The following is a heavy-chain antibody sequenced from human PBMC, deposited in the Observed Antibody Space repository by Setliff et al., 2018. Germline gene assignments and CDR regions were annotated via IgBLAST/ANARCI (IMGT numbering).Heavy chain of an antibody. CDR2: IYHSGST. CDR3: VGGVVVIAFPGH. D-gene: IGHD2-21*01. V-gene: IGHV4-39*01. J-gene: IGHJ4*02. Sequence: PSETLSLTCNVSGGSISSSNYYWGWIRQPPGRGLEWIGNIYHSGSTYYNPSLKTRVTISVDTSKNQFSLRLSSATAADTAVYYCVGGVVVIAFPGHWGQGTLVTV. CDR1: GGSISSSNYY.